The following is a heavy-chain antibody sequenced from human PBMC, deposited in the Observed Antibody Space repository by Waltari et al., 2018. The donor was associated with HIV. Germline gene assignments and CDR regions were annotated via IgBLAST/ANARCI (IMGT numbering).Heavy chain of an antibody. V-gene: IGHV1-3*01. CDR2: INAGNGNT. Sequence: QVQLVQSGAEVKKPGASVTVSCKASGYTFTRYALHWVRQAPAQRLEWRGWINAGNGNTKYSQKFQGRVTITRDTSASTAYMELSSLRSEDTAVYYCASEGGVAGTLSVRAFDIWGQGTMVTVSS. CDR3: ASEGGVAGTLSVRAFDI. D-gene: IGHD6-19*01. CDR1: GYTFTRYA. J-gene: IGHJ3*02.